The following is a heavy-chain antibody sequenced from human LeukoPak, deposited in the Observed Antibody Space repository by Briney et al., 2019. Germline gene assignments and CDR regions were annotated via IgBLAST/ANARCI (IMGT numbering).Heavy chain of an antibody. CDR1: GYTFTTYD. CDR2: MSPNSGNT. J-gene: IGHJ4*02. D-gene: IGHD1-26*01. V-gene: IGHV1-8*01. Sequence: ASVKVYCKASGYTFTTYDILWVRQATGQGLEWMGWMSPNSGNTVYSQKFQGRVTMTRTSSVSTAYMELSSLTSEDTAVYYCAKELVGATTFGGQGTLVTVSS. CDR3: AKELVGATTF.